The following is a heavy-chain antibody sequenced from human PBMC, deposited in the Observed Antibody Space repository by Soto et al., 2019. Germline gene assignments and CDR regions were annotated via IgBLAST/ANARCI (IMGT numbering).Heavy chain of an antibody. CDR3: ARGGVSSTEYTWNYGTSFAF. CDR2: ISANNDHT. D-gene: IGHD1-7*01. V-gene: IGHV1-18*01. CDR1: GYTLNTYG. Sequence: DSVKVSWKASGYTLNTYGITWVRQAPGQGLEWMGWISANNDHTNYPQKLQGRVTMTTDSTKQTLCLKMSSLRPDDTAMYYCARGGVSSTEYTWNYGTSFAFWGKGALVTVSS. J-gene: IGHJ4*02.